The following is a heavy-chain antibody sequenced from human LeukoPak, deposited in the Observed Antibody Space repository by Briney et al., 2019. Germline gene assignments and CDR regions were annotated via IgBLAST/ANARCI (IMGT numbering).Heavy chain of an antibody. CDR1: GGSISSGSYY. V-gene: IGHV4-61*02. J-gene: IGHJ4*02. CDR3: ARSLGLYCSSTSCYTFDY. D-gene: IGHD2-2*02. CDR2: IYTSGST. Sequence: SETLSLTCTVSGGSISSGSYYWSWIRQPAGKGLEWIGRIYTSGSTNYNPSLRSRVTISVDTSKNQFSLKLSSVTAADTAVYYRARSLGLYCSSTSCYTFDYWGQGTLVTVSS.